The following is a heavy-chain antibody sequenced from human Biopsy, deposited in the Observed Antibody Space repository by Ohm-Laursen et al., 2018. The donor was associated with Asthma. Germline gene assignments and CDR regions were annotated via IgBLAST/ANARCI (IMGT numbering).Heavy chain of an antibody. Sequence: TLSLTCIVSGASITTSPSYWSWLRLLPGKGLEWIGCIYYSGETFFNPSLKNPLFMSLDSSKNQFSLKMTSVTVADTAVYFCAGNLPGYTYGPFEDWGQGTLVTVSS. V-gene: IGHV4-31*01. J-gene: IGHJ4*02. D-gene: IGHD5-18*01. CDR1: GASITTSPSY. CDR2: IYYSGET. CDR3: AGNLPGYTYGPFED.